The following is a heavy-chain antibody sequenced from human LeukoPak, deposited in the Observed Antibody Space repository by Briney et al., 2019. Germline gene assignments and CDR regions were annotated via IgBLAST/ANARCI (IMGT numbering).Heavy chain of an antibody. V-gene: IGHV3-30*04. CDR3: ARDGGIAVVGSKSDAFDI. CDR1: GITFKTHS. J-gene: IGHJ3*02. CDR2: ISFDGNSK. D-gene: IGHD6-19*01. Sequence: GRSLRLSCAASGITFKTHSMQWVRQAPDKGLEWVAVISFDGNSKYYADSVKGRFTISRDNSKNTLYLQMDSLKAEDTAVYYCARDGGIAVVGSKSDAFDIWGQGTAVTVSS.